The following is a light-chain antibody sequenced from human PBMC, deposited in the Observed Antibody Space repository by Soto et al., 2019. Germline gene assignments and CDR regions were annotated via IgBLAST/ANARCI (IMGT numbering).Light chain of an antibody. CDR2: EVT. CDR1: SSDVGLYDF. V-gene: IGLV2-14*01. J-gene: IGLJ1*01. Sequence: LTQPASVSGSPGQSITISCTGASSDVGLYDFVSWYQQHPGKAPKRLIYEVTYRPSGVSSRCSGSKSGNTASLTISGLQAEDEADYYCNSYTRFSTYVFGTGTKVTAL. CDR3: NSYTRFSTYV.